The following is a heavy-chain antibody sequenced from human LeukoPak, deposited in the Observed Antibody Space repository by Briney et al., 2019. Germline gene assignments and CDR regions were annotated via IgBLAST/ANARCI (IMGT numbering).Heavy chain of an antibody. D-gene: IGHD2-21*01. V-gene: IGHV3-30*02. CDR2: IRYDGTDK. CDR1: GFTFSSFG. J-gene: IGHJ4*02. CDR3: APRVVVITAPFDY. Sequence: GGSLRLSCAASGFTFSSFGMHWVRQAPGKGLEWVAFIRYDGTDKYYADSVKGRFTISGDNSKNTLYLQMNSLRPEDTAVYYCAPRVVVITAPFDYWGQGTLVTVSS.